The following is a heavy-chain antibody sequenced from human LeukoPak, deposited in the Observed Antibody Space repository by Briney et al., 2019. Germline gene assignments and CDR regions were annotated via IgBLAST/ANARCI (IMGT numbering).Heavy chain of an antibody. D-gene: IGHD6-13*01. J-gene: IGHJ4*02. CDR3: AQTGYSSSWYPGGFDY. CDR2: TYYRSKWYN. Sequence: SQTLSLTCAISGDSVSSNSAAWNWIRQSPSRGLEWLGRTYYRSKWYNDYAVSVKSRITINPDTSKNQFSLQLNSVTPEDTAVYYCAQTGYSSSWYPGGFDYWGQGTLVTVSS. CDR1: GDSVSSNSAA. V-gene: IGHV6-1*01.